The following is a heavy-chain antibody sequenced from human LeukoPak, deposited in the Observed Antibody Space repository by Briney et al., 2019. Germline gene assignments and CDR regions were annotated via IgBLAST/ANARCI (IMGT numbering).Heavy chain of an antibody. CDR3: ARDPYYGELSDYFDY. CDR1: GFTVSSYY. Sequence: GGSLRLSCVASGFTVSSYYVSWVRQAPGKGLEWVAVISKDGNNEYYADSVKGRFTISRDNSKNTLYVQMNSLRAEDTAVYYCARDPYYGELSDYFDYWGQGTLVTVSS. J-gene: IGHJ4*02. CDR2: ISKDGNNE. D-gene: IGHD3-10*01. V-gene: IGHV3-30*03.